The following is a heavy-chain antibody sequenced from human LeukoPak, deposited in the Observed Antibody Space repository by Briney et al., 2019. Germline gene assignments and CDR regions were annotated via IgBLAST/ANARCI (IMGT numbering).Heavy chain of an antibody. V-gene: IGHV4-31*03. CDR2: IYYSGSS. D-gene: IGHD1-26*01. Sequence: PSETLSLTCTVSGGSISSGGYYWSWIRQHPGEGLEWIGYIYYSGSSYYNPSLKSRVTISVDTSKNQFSLRLSSVTAADTAVYYCARGLSGSYENWFDPWGQGTLVTASS. J-gene: IGHJ5*02. CDR3: ARGLSGSYENWFDP. CDR1: GGSISSGGYY.